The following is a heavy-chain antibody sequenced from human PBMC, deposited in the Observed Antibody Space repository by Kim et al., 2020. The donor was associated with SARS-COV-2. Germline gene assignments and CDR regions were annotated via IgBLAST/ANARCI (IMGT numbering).Heavy chain of an antibody. CDR3: ARPRGYGSGIFDP. D-gene: IGHD3-10*01. V-gene: IGHV4-39*01. Sequence: YHPALKSRVTISVDTSKNQFSLKRSSVTAADTAVYYCARPRGYGSGIFDPWGQGTLVTVSS. J-gene: IGHJ5*02.